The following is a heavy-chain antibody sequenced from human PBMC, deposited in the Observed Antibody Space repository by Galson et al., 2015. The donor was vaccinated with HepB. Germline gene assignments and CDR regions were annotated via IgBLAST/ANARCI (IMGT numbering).Heavy chain of an antibody. CDR1: GYTFSNYA. J-gene: IGHJ5*02. Sequence: SVKVSCKASGYTFSNYAMNWVRQAPGQGLEWMGWINTNTGNPTYVQGFTGRFVFSLDTSVSTAYLQISSLKAEDTAVYYCARDHTTFWFDPWGQGTLVTVSS. V-gene: IGHV7-4-1*02. CDR2: INTNTGNP. CDR3: ARDHTTFWFDP. D-gene: IGHD3-10*02.